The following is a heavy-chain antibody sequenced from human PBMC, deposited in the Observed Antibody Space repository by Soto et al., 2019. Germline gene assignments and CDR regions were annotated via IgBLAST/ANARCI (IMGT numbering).Heavy chain of an antibody. CDR1: GYSFTSYW. J-gene: IGHJ6*02. D-gene: IGHD2-2*01. V-gene: IGHV5-10-1*01. CDR3: ARQGYCSSTSCPRDYYYGMDV. CDR2: IDPSDSYT. Sequence: SLKVSCKGSGYSFTSYWISCVRQMPGKGLEWMGRIDPSDSYTNYSPSFQGHVTISADKSISTAYLQWSSLKASDTAMYYCARQGYCSSTSCPRDYYYGMDVWGQGTTVTASS.